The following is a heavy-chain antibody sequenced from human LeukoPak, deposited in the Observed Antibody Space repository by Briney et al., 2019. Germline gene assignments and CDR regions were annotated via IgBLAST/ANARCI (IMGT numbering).Heavy chain of an antibody. CDR1: GFTFSSSG. D-gene: IGHD3-9*01. J-gene: IGHJ3*02. CDR3: ARGGHYDISTGYYRPSSVAFDI. V-gene: IGHV3-33*01. CDR2: IWYDGSNK. Sequence: GGSLRLSCAASGFTFSSSGMHWVRQAPGKGLEWVAVIWYDGSNKYYADSVKGRFTISRDNSKNTLSLQMNSLRAEDTAVYYCARGGHYDISTGYYRPSSVAFDIWGQGTMVTVSS.